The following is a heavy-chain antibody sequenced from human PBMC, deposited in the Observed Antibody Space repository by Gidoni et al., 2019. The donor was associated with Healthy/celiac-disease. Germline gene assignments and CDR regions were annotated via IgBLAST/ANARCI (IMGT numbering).Heavy chain of an antibody. CDR2: ISGSGGST. J-gene: IGHJ4*02. V-gene: IGHV3-23*01. D-gene: IGHD5-18*01. Sequence: EVQLLESGGGLVQPGGSLRLSCAVSGFTVSSYAMSWVRQAPGKGLEWVSDISGSGGSTYYADSVKGRFTISRDNSKNTLYLQMNSLRAEDTAVYYCAKPRGRYSYGFGDYFDYWGQGTLVTVSS. CDR3: AKPRGRYSYGFGDYFDY. CDR1: GFTVSSYA.